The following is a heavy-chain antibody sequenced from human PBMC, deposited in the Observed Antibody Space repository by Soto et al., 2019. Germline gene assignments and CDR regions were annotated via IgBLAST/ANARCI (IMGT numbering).Heavy chain of an antibody. CDR1: GFTFSSYA. D-gene: IGHD3-10*01. Sequence: GGSLRLSCAASGFTFSSYAMHWVRQAPGKGLEWVAVISYDGSNKYYADSVKGRFTISRDNSKNTLYLQMNSLRAEDTAVYYCARDYGSGSYLEDYWGQGTLVTVSS. V-gene: IGHV3-30-3*01. CDR2: ISYDGSNK. J-gene: IGHJ4*02. CDR3: ARDYGSGSYLEDY.